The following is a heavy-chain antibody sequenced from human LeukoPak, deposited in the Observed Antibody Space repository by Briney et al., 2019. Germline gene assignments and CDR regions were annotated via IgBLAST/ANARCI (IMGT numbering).Heavy chain of an antibody. CDR1: GDSISSSSYY. V-gene: IGHV4-39*01. D-gene: IGHD2-2*02. CDR2: IYYSGST. Sequence: SETLSLTCTVSGDSISSSSYYWGWIRQPPGKGLEWIGSIYYSGSTYYNPSLKSRVTISVDTSKNQFSLKLSSVTAADTAVYYCARTLSMVVVPAAIPNWFDPWGQGTLVTVSS. J-gene: IGHJ5*02. CDR3: ARTLSMVVVPAAIPNWFDP.